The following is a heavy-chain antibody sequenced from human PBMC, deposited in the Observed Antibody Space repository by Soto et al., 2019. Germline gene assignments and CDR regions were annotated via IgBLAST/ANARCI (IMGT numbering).Heavy chain of an antibody. J-gene: IGHJ6*02. CDR2: IYYSGST. D-gene: IGHD4-4*01. Sequence: PSETLSLTCTVSGGSISSYYWSWIRQPPGKGLEWIGYIYYSGSTNYNPSLKSRVTISVDTSKNQFSLKLSSVTAADTAVYYCARADSNHHYYYYYGMDVWGQGTTVTVSS. CDR3: ARADSNHHYYYYYGMDV. V-gene: IGHV4-59*01. CDR1: GGSISSYY.